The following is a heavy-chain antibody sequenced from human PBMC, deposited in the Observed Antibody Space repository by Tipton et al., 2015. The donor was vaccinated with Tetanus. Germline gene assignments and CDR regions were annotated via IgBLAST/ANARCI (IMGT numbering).Heavy chain of an antibody. J-gene: IGHJ4*02. Sequence: TLSLTCSVSGASVTSGYYYWSWIRQPPGKGLEWIGFIFYNGSTYFNPSLKSRVAISVDTSKIQFSLRLASVTAADTAVYYCARAGLGSGSNLRSYYFDYWGQRTLVTVSS. CDR3: ARAGLGSGSNLRSYYFDY. D-gene: IGHD3-10*01. CDR2: IFYNGST. V-gene: IGHV4-61*01. CDR1: GASVTSGYYY.